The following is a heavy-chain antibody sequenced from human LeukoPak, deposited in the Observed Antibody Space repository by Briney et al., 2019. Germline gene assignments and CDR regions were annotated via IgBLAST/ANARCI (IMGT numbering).Heavy chain of an antibody. V-gene: IGHV4-39*01. D-gene: IGHD6-19*01. CDR3: ATPGHVLPGIAVAPPYA. CDR2: IYYSGST. Sequence: PSETLSLTCTVSGGSISSSSYYWGWIRQPPGKGLEWIGSIYYSGSTYYNPSLKSRVTISVDTSKNQFSLKLSSVTAADTAVYYCATPGHVLPGIAVAPPYAWGQGTLVTVSS. J-gene: IGHJ5*02. CDR1: GGSISSSSYY.